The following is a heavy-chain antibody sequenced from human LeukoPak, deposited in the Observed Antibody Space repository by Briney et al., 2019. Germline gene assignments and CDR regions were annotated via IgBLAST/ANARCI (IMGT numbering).Heavy chain of an antibody. J-gene: IGHJ3*02. D-gene: IGHD2-2*02. Sequence: ASVKVPCKASGYTFTGYYMHWVRQAPGQGLEWMGWINPNSGGTNYAQKFQGRVTMTRDTSISTAYMELSRLRSDDTAVYYCSSTSCYTCAFDIWGQGTMVTVSS. V-gene: IGHV1-2*02. CDR3: SSTSCYTCAFDI. CDR2: INPNSGGT. CDR1: GYTFTGYY.